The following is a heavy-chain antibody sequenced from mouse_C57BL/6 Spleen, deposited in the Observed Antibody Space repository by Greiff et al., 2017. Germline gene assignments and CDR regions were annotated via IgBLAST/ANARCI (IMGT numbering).Heavy chain of an antibody. CDR2: IDPENGDT. D-gene: IGHD1-1*01. CDR1: GFNIKDDY. V-gene: IGHV14-4*01. Sequence: VQLQQSGAELVRPGASVKLSCTASGFNIKDDYMHWVKQRPEQGLEWIGWIDPENGDTENASKFHGQATSTADTSSNTAYLQLSSLTSEDTAVYYCTRGITTVVATDDWGQGTTLTVSS. CDR3: TRGITTVVATDD. J-gene: IGHJ2*01.